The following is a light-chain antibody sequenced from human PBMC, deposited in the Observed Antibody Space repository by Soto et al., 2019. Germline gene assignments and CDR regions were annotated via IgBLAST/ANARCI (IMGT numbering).Light chain of an antibody. CDR3: QQLSHYPYT. CDR2: DSS. Sequence: DIQLTQSPSFLSASVEDRVTISCRASYDISSSLAWYQQEPGKPPKLLIYDSSTLQTGAPSRFTGSGSGRKFTITISGLPFGDFATYFCQQLSHYPYTFGQGTKLEI. J-gene: IGKJ2*01. V-gene: IGKV1-9*01. CDR1: YDISSS.